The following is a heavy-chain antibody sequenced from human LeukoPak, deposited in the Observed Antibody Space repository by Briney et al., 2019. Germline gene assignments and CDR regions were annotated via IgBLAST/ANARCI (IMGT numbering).Heavy chain of an antibody. CDR3: GRARQGIDY. Sequence: SETLSLTCTVSGYSISTGYYWDWIRPPPGKGLEWIGTFYHGGSTYYNPSLKSRLTISVDKSKNQFSLNLTSVTAADTAIYYCGRARQGIDYWGQGILVTVAS. CDR2: FYHGGST. J-gene: IGHJ4*02. V-gene: IGHV4-38-2*02. CDR1: GYSISTGYY.